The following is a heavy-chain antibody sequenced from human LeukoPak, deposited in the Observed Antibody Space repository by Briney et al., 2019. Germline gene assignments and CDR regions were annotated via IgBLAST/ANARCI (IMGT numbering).Heavy chain of an antibody. CDR2: INPNGGDT. V-gene: IGHV1-2*02. Sequence: GASVNVSCKASGYTFTNYDINWARQAPGQGLEWMGWINPNGGDTNYPQKFQGRVTMTRDTSISTAYMELSSLESDDTAVYYCASISGSSYGVDVWGQGTTVTVSS. CDR3: ASISGSSYGVDV. J-gene: IGHJ6*02. D-gene: IGHD3-10*01. CDR1: GYTFTNYD.